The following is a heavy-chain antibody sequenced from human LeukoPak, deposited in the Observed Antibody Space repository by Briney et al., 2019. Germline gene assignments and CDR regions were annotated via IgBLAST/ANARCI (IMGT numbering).Heavy chain of an antibody. D-gene: IGHD1-7*01. CDR3: ARDLELRNALDY. J-gene: IGHJ4*02. CDR2: ISSDGSNK. CDR1: GFTFSQYW. V-gene: IGHV3-30*03. Sequence: GGSLRLSCAASGFTFSQYWMSWVRQAPGKGLEWVAVISSDGSNKYYADSVKGRFTISRDNSKITLYLQMNSLRAEDTAVYYCARDLELRNALDYWGQGTLVTVSS.